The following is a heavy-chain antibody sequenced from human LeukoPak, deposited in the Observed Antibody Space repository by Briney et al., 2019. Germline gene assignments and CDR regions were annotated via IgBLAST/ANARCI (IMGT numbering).Heavy chain of an antibody. J-gene: IGHJ5*02. CDR2: INPNSGGT. D-gene: IGHD6-19*01. CDR3: VRDPSSGWGFDP. CDR1: GYTFTGYY. V-gene: IGHV1-2*02. Sequence: ASVKVSCKASGYTFTGYYIHWVRQAPGQGLEWMGWINPNSGGTSYAQKFQGRVTMTRDTSITTAYMELSSLRSDDTAIFHCVRDPSSGWGFDPWGQGTLVTVSS.